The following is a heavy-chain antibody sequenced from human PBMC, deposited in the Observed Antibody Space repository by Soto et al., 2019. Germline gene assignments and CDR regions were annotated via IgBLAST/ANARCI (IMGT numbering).Heavy chain of an antibody. Sequence: GGSLRLSCAASGFTFSSYGMHWVGQAPGKGLEWVAVISYDGSNKYYADSVKGRFTISRDNSKNTLYLQMNSLRAEDTAVYYCAKCYYDSSGHLFAFDYWGQGTLVTVSS. V-gene: IGHV3-30*18. CDR1: GFTFSSYG. CDR2: ISYDGSNK. D-gene: IGHD3-22*01. CDR3: AKCYYDSSGHLFAFDY. J-gene: IGHJ4*02.